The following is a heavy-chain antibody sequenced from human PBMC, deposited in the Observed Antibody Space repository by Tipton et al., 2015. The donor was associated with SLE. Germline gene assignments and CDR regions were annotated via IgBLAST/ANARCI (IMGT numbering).Heavy chain of an antibody. CDR1: GGSFSGYY. Sequence: TLSLTCAVYGGSFSGYYWSWIRQPPGKGLEWIGEINHSGSTNYNPSLKSRVTISVDTSKNQFSLKLSSVTAADTAVYFCAGDCPYSSRWCADHWGQGALVTVSS. D-gene: IGHD2-2*01. CDR2: INHSGST. V-gene: IGHV4-34*01. CDR3: AGDCPYSSRWCADH. J-gene: IGHJ4*02.